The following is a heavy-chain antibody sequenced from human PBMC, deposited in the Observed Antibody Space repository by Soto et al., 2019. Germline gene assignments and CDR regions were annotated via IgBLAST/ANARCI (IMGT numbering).Heavy chain of an antibody. V-gene: IGHV4-38-2*02. Sequence: PSETLSLTCAVSGFSISSDYFWGWIRQPPGKGLEWIGSIYHTGTTYYSPSLKSRATIFLDTSKNQFSLNLTSVTAADTAIYYCARDGLRYFDSSGYYSGPPLDYWGQGAWVTVSS. J-gene: IGHJ4*02. CDR3: ARDGLRYFDSSGYYSGPPLDY. D-gene: IGHD3-22*01. CDR2: IYHTGTT. CDR1: GFSISSDYF.